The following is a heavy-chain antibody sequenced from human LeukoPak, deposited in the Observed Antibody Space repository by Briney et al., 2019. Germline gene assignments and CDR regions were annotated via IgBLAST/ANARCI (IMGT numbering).Heavy chain of an antibody. V-gene: IGHV3-30*18. CDR3: AKARDSSGPGN. D-gene: IGHD6-19*01. Sequence: PGGSLRLSCAASGFTFGSYGMHRVRQAPGKGLEWVAVISYDGSNKYYADSVKGRFTISRDNSKNTLYLQMNSLRAEDTAVYYCAKARDSSGPGNWGQGTLVTVSS. CDR1: GFTFGSYG. J-gene: IGHJ4*02. CDR2: ISYDGSNK.